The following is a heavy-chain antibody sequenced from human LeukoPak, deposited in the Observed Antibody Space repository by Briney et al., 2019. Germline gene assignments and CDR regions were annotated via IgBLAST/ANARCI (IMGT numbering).Heavy chain of an antibody. Sequence: PSETLSLTCTVSGGSISSYYWGWIRQPPGKGLEWIGNIYYGGSPYYSGNTFYNPSLKSRVTISVDTSKNQFSLKLSSVTAADTAVYYCARGGYIYGHYSYNMDVWGKGTTVTISS. J-gene: IGHJ6*03. D-gene: IGHD5-18*01. CDR1: GGSISSYY. V-gene: IGHV4-39*07. CDR2: IYYGGSP. CDR3: ARGGYIYGHYSYNMDV.